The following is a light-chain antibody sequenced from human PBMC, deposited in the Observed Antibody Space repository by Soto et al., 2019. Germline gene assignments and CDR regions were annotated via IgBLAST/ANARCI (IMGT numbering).Light chain of an antibody. Sequence: DIPITQSPSPPFSSLRDKNNLPFPASQSISRWLAWYLQKPGKAPKVLIHDASTLESGVPSRFSGGGSGTEFTLTITSLQPDDFATYYCQEYTTYSRTFGQGTKVDIK. CDR1: QSISRW. CDR3: QEYTTYSRT. V-gene: IGKV1-5*01. J-gene: IGKJ1*01. CDR2: DAS.